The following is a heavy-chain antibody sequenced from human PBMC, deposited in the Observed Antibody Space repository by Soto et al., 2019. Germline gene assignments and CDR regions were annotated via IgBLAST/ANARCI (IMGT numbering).Heavy chain of an antibody. J-gene: IGHJ6*02. CDR1: GFTFNNYW. D-gene: IGHD3-10*01. CDR2: INGDGTTT. V-gene: IGHV3-74*01. CDR3: ARGVRGHYGKDV. Sequence: EVQLVESGGGLVQPGGSLRLSCAASGFTFNNYWIHWVRQAPGKGLMWVSRINGDGTTTNYADSVKGRFAISRDNAKNTVYLQMNSLRAEDTALYYCARGVRGHYGKDVWGQGTTVTGSS.